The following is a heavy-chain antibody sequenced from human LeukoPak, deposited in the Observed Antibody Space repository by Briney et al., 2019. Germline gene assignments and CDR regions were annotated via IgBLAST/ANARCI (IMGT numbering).Heavy chain of an antibody. J-gene: IGHJ3*01. D-gene: IGHD1-14*01. Sequence: GGSLRLSCAAFGFKFGNSWVPSVRQATGWGVVMDSLINADESPTTYADSVKGRFTISRDNARNTLSLQMNSLTIEDTAVYYCVVVVEPPDSDGFDVWGQGTMITVSS. V-gene: IGHV3-74*01. CDR1: GFKFGNSW. CDR3: VVVVEPPDSDGFDV. CDR2: INADESPT.